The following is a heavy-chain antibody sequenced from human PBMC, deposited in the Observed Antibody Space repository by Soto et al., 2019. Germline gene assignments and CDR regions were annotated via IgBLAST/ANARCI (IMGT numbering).Heavy chain of an antibody. Sequence: QMQLQESGPGLVKPSQTLSLTCTVSGASISSGAYYWSWIRQQPGKGLEWVGYIYYTGNSYYNPSLKSRISMSIDTSNNQFSLRLSSVTAADTAVYYCAAGSGTHYSVATGFDFWGLGTLVTVSP. CDR1: GASISSGAYY. D-gene: IGHD3-10*01. J-gene: IGHJ4*02. CDR2: IYYTGNS. V-gene: IGHV4-31*03. CDR3: AAGSGTHYSVATGFDF.